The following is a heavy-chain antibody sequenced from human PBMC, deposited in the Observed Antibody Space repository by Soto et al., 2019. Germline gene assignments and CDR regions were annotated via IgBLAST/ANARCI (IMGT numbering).Heavy chain of an antibody. CDR1: GFTFSSYW. Sequence: EVQLVESGGGLVQPGGSLRLSCAASGFTFSSYWMHWVRQAPGKGLVWVSHIASDGSTTSYVDSVKGRFTISRDNAKSTLFLQMNSLRAEDTAVYYCVRAVTTINYYGMDVWGQGTTVTVSS. J-gene: IGHJ6*02. CDR3: VRAVTTINYYGMDV. CDR2: IASDGSTT. D-gene: IGHD4-17*01. V-gene: IGHV3-74*01.